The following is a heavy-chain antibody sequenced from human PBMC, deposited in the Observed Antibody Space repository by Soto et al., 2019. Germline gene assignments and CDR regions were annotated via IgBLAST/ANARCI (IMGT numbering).Heavy chain of an antibody. CDR3: AAHLKTTVTAYCYFDL. V-gene: IGHV4-34*01. CDR2: INHSGST. Sequence: QVHLQQWGAGLLKPSETLSLTCAVYGGSFSGYYWSWIRQPPGKGLEWIGEINHSGSTNFNPSLKSRVSISVDTSKKQFSLKLSSVTAADTAVYYCAAHLKTTVTAYCYFDLWGRGTLVTVSS. D-gene: IGHD4-17*01. CDR1: GGSFSGYY. J-gene: IGHJ2*01.